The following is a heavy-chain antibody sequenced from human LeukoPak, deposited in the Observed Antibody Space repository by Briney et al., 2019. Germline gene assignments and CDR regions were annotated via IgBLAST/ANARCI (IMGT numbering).Heavy chain of an antibody. V-gene: IGHV3-30*03. CDR1: GFTFSSYG. CDR2: ISYDGSNK. J-gene: IGHJ4*02. Sequence: GRSLRLSCAASGFTFSSYGMRWVRQAPGMGLEWVAVISYDGSNKYYADSVKGRFTISRDNSKNTLYLQMNSLRAEDTAVYYCARDRGLVSSGEYDYWGQGTLVTVSP. CDR3: ARDRGLVSSGEYDY. D-gene: IGHD2/OR15-2a*01.